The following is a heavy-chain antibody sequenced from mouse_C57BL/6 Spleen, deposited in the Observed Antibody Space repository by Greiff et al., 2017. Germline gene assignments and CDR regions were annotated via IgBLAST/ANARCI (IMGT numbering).Heavy chain of an antibody. V-gene: IGHV5-16*01. D-gene: IGHD2-5*01. Sequence: EVMLVESEVGLVQPGSSMKLSCTASGFTFSDYYMAWVRQVPEKGLEWVANINYDGSSTYYLDYLKSRFIISRDNAKNILYLQMSSLKSEDTATYYCTRDSYSILYYWGKGTTLTVSS. J-gene: IGHJ2*01. CDR1: GFTFSDYY. CDR2: INYDGSST. CDR3: TRDSYSILYY.